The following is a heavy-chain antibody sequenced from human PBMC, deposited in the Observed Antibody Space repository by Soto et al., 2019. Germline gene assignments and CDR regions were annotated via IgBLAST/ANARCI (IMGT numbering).Heavy chain of an antibody. CDR3: ARSNSGYYKWFDP. V-gene: IGHV4-39*01. CDR2: IYYSGIT. CDR1: GDSISSSNYY. Sequence: TSETLSLTCTVSGDSISSSNYYWGWIHQPPGKGLEWIANIYYSGITYCNPSLKSRVAISVDTSKNQFSLKLSSVSAADTAIYYCARSNSGYYKWFDPWGQGTLVTVS. J-gene: IGHJ5*02. D-gene: IGHD3-22*01.